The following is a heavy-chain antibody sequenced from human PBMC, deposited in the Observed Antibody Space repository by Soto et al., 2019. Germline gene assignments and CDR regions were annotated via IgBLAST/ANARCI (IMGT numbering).Heavy chain of an antibody. V-gene: IGHV3-23*01. D-gene: IGHD1-26*01. CDR2: ISGNAGST. CDR3: ARERLELITSDY. CDR1: GFTFSSFA. Sequence: GGSLRLSCAASGFTFSSFAMSWVRQAPGKGLEWVSSISGNAGSTFYGDSVKGRFAISRDNSKNTLYLQMSSLRAEDTAVYYCARERLELITSDYWGQGTLVTVSS. J-gene: IGHJ4*02.